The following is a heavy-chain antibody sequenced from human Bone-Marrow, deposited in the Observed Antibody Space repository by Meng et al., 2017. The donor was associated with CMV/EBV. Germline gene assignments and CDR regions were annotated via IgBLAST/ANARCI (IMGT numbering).Heavy chain of an antibody. CDR3: AKEYSSSWYYADGMDV. J-gene: IGHJ6*02. CDR1: GFTFSSYW. Sequence: GGSLRLSCAASGFTFSSYWMSWVRQAPGKGLEWVAVIWYDGSNKYYADSVKGRFTIPRDNSKNTLYLQMNSLRAEDTAVYYCAKEYSSSWYYADGMDVWGQGTTVTVSS. V-gene: IGHV3-33*06. CDR2: IWYDGSNK. D-gene: IGHD6-13*01.